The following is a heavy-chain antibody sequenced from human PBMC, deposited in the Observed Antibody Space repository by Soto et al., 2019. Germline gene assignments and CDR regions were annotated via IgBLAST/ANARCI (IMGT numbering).Heavy chain of an antibody. Sequence: GASVKVSCKASGYTFTSYGISWVRQAPGQGLEWMGWISAYNGNTNYAQKLQGRVTMTTDTSTSTAYMELRSLRSDDTAVYYCARAKNELWFGELLGKGMDVWGQGTTVTVS. CDR2: ISAYNGNT. D-gene: IGHD3-10*01. J-gene: IGHJ6*02. CDR1: GYTFTSYG. CDR3: ARAKNELWFGELLGKGMDV. V-gene: IGHV1-18*01.